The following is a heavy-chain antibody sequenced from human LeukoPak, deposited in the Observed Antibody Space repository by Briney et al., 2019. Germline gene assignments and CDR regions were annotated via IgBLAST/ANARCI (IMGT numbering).Heavy chain of an antibody. Sequence: PGGSLRLSCAASGFTFDDYAMHWVRQALGKGLEWVSGISWNSGSIGYADSVKGRFTISRDNAKNSLYLQMNSLRAEDMALYYCARLVYCSSTSCYGDAFDIWGQGTMVTVSS. D-gene: IGHD2-2*01. J-gene: IGHJ3*02. CDR2: ISWNSGSI. CDR3: ARLVYCSSTSCYGDAFDI. CDR1: GFTFDDYA. V-gene: IGHV3-9*03.